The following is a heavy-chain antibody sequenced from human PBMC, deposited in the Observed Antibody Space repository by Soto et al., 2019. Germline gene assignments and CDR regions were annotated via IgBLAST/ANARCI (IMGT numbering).Heavy chain of an antibody. CDR2: IYYSGST. V-gene: IGHV4-59*08. J-gene: IGHJ4*02. CDR3: ARHASGEYSGYDQHTPFNY. Sequence: SETLSLTCTVSGGSLSSYYWSWIRQPPGKGLEWIGYIYYSGSTNYNPSLKSRVTISVDTSKNQFSLKLSSVTAADTAVYYCARHASGEYSGYDQHTPFNYWGQGTLVTVSS. CDR1: GGSLSSYY. D-gene: IGHD5-12*01.